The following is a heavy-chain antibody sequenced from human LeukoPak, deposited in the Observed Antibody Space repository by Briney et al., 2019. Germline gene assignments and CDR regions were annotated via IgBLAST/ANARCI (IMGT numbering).Heavy chain of an antibody. CDR3: ARDQGMYGYNLGFIDY. CDR2: IIPILGIA. V-gene: IGHV1-69*04. J-gene: IGHJ4*02. Sequence: ASVKVSCKASGGTFSSYAISWVRQAPGQGLEWMGRIIPILGIANYAQKFQGRVTITADKSTSTAYMELSSLRSEDTAVYYCARDQGMYGYNLGFIDYWGQGTLVTVSS. CDR1: GGTFSSYA. D-gene: IGHD5-24*01.